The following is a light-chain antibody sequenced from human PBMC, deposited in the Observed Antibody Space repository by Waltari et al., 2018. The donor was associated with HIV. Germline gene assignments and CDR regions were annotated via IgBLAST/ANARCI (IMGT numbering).Light chain of an antibody. CDR1: SRDVESYNL. Sequence: QSALTQPASVSGSPGQSITISFTGTSRDVESYNLVSWYQQHPGKAPKLMIYEVTKRPSGVSNRFSGSKSGNTASLTISGLQAEDEADYYCCSYAGSSTWVFGGGTKLTVL. CDR3: CSYAGSSTWV. CDR2: EVT. V-gene: IGLV2-23*02. J-gene: IGLJ3*02.